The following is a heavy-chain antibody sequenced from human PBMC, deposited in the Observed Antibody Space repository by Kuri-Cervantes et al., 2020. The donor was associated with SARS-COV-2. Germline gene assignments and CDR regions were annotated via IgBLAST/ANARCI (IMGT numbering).Heavy chain of an antibody. CDR3: APRGEGSGFDY. Sequence: GGSLRLSCAASGFTFSSYEMNWVRQAPGKGLEWVSYISSGGGTIYYADSVKGRFTISRDNAKNSLYLQMNSLRAEDTAVYYCAPRGEGSGFDYWGQGTLVTVSS. CDR1: GFTFSSYE. J-gene: IGHJ4*02. D-gene: IGHD3-16*01. CDR2: ISSGGGTI. V-gene: IGHV3-48*03.